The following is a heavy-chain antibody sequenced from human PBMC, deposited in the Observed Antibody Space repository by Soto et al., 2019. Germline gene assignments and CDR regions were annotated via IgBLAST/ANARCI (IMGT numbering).Heavy chain of an antibody. J-gene: IGHJ4*02. CDR1: GGSISGYF. CDR3: ARSTSGSPFDY. Sequence: PSETLSLTCTVSGGSISGYFWNWIRQPAGKGLEWIGRVYISGSTNYNPSLKSRVSMSGDTSKKQSSLKLSSVTAADTAVYYCARSTSGSPFDYWGPGVPVTVSS. V-gene: IGHV4-4*07. D-gene: IGHD1-26*01. CDR2: VYISGST.